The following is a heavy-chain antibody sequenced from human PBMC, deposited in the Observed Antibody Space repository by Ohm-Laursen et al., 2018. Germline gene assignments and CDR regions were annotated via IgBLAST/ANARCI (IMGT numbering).Heavy chain of an antibody. D-gene: IGHD3-22*01. Sequence: SLRLSCAASGFTFDDYAMHWVRQAPGKGLEWVSGISWNSGSIGYADSVKGRFTISRDNAKNSLYLQMNSLRAEDTAVYYCARVSSGYYSDYWGQGTLVTVSS. J-gene: IGHJ4*02. CDR3: ARVSSGYYSDY. V-gene: IGHV3-9*01. CDR1: GFTFDDYA. CDR2: ISWNSGSI.